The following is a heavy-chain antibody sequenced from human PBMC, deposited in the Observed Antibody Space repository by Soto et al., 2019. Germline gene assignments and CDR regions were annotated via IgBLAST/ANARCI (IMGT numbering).Heavy chain of an antibody. J-gene: IGHJ6*02. Sequence: ASVKVSCKASGYTFTRYGISGVRQAPGQGLEWMGWISGYNGDTNYAQKFQGRVSMTIDTSTTTAYMELRSLTSDDTAVYYCAKNGQPPYYYYGLDVWGQGTKVTVSS. D-gene: IGHD2-8*01. CDR3: AKNGQPPYYYYGLDV. CDR1: GYTFTRYG. V-gene: IGHV1-18*01. CDR2: ISGYNGDT.